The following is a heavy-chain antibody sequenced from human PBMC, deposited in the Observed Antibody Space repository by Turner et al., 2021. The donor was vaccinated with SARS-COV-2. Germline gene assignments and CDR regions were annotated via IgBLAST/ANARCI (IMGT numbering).Heavy chain of an antibody. CDR3: ARSGTGRYFDWLLLIDY. J-gene: IGHJ4*02. D-gene: IGHD3-9*01. V-gene: IGHV4-4*07. CDR2: MYTSGST. Sequence: VQLQESGPGLVKPSQTLSLTCTVSGDSISGYYWSWIRQPAGKGLEWIGRMYTSGSTNYNPSLKSRVTMSLDSSKNQFYLKLNSVTAADTAMYYCARSGTGRYFDWLLLIDYWGQGTLVTVSS. CDR1: GDSISGYY.